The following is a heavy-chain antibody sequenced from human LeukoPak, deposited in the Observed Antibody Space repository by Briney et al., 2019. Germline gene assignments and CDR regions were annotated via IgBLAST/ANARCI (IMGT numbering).Heavy chain of an antibody. Sequence: ASVKVSCKASGGTFSSYAISWVRQAPGQGLEWMGRIIPIFGIANYAQKFQGRVTITADKSTSTAYMGLSSLRSEDTAVYYCARKTNDYGDYGGGAYYYGMDVWGQGTTVTVSS. CDR2: IIPIFGIA. V-gene: IGHV1-69*04. J-gene: IGHJ6*02. D-gene: IGHD4-17*01. CDR1: GGTFSSYA. CDR3: ARKTNDYGDYGGGAYYYGMDV.